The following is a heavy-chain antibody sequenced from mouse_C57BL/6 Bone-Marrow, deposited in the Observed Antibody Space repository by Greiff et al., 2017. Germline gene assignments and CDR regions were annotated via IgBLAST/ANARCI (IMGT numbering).Heavy chain of an antibody. CDR3: SRDITTVVYFDV. CDR1: GFTFSSYA. Sequence: EVQLVESGGGLVKPGGSLKLSCAASGFTFSSYAMSWVRQTPEKRLEWVATISDGGSYTYYPDNVKGRFTISRDNAKNNLYLQMSHLKSEDTAMYYCSRDITTVVYFDVWGKGTTVTVSS. CDR2: ISDGGSYT. D-gene: IGHD1-1*01. V-gene: IGHV5-4*01. J-gene: IGHJ1*03.